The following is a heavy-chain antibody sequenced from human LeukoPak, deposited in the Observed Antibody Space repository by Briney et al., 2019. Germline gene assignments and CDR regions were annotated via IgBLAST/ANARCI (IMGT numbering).Heavy chain of an antibody. CDR2: ISDDGSKK. J-gene: IGHJ4*02. D-gene: IGHD2-2*01. Sequence: GGSLRLSCAASGFTFSSYSMHWVRQAPGNGLEWGAVISDDGSKKSYADSVKGRFTVSRDNSKNTLYLQMNSPRVEDTAVYYCAREGGYCSSTTCYFDSWGQGTLVTVSS. CDR3: AREGGYCSSTTCYFDS. CDR1: GFTFSSYS. V-gene: IGHV3-30-3*01.